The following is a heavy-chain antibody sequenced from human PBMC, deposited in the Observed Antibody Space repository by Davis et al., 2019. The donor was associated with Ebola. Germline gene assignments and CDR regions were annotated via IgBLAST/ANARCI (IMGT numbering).Heavy chain of an antibody. J-gene: IGHJ5*02. Sequence: SETLSLTCAVSGGSISSGGYSWSWIRQPPGKGLEWIGYIYHSGSTYYNPSLKSRVTISVDRSKNQFSLKLSSVTAADTAVYYCARGRHNDFWSGYRNNWFDPWGQGTLVTVSS. CDR2: IYHSGST. CDR1: GGSISSGGYS. CDR3: ARGRHNDFWSGYRNNWFDP. D-gene: IGHD3-3*01. V-gene: IGHV4-30-2*01.